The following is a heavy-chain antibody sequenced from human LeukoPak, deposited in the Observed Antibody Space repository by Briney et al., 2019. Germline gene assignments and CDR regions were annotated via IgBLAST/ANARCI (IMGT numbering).Heavy chain of an antibody. CDR2: IYSGGNT. Sequence: GGSLRLSCAASGFTVSSNYMSWVRQAPGKGLEWVSVIYSGGNTYYAESVKGRFTISRDNSKNTLYLEVNSLRADDTAVYYCARESGAGPVGEHYFDYWGQGTLVTVSS. D-gene: IGHD3-10*01. CDR3: ARESGAGPVGEHYFDY. V-gene: IGHV3-53*01. CDR1: GFTVSSNY. J-gene: IGHJ4*02.